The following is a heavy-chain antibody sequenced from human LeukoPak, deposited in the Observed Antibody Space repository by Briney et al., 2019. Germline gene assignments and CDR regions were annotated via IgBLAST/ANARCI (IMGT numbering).Heavy chain of an antibody. CDR1: GYTFTSYY. Sequence: ASVKVSCKASGYTFTSYYMHWVRQAPGQGLEWMGIINPSGGSTSYVQKFQGRVTMTRDTSTSTVYMELSSLRSEDTAVYYCARDGTVEMATTEIPSRDAFDIWGQGTMVTVSS. CDR2: INPSGGST. V-gene: IGHV1-46*01. D-gene: IGHD5-24*01. CDR3: ARDGTVEMATTEIPSRDAFDI. J-gene: IGHJ3*02.